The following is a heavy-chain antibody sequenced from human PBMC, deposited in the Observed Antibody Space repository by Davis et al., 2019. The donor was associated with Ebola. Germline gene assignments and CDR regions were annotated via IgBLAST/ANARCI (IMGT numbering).Heavy chain of an antibody. CDR2: IKQDGSEK. Sequence: GESLKISCAASGFTFSSYWMSWVRQAPGKGLEWVSNIKQDGSEKYYVDSVKGRFTISRDNGKNSLYLQMNSLRAEDTAVYYCARDVTMVQGVIASWGKGTLVTVSS. J-gene: IGHJ5*02. CDR1: GFTFSSYW. CDR3: ARDVTMVQGVIAS. V-gene: IGHV3-7*01. D-gene: IGHD3-10*01.